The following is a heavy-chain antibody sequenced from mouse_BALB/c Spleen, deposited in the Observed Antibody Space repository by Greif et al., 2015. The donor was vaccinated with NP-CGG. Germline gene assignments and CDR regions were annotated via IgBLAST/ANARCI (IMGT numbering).Heavy chain of an antibody. CDR2: IDPANGNT. CDR1: GFNIKDTY. V-gene: IGHV14-3*02. CDR3: ARSRHYDYDVRFAY. J-gene: IGHJ3*01. Sequence: VQLQQSGAELVKPGASVKLSCTASGFNIKDTYMHWVKQRPEQGLEWIGRIDPANGNTKYDPKFQGKATITADTSSNTAYLQLSSLTSEDTAVYYCARSRHYDYDVRFAYWGQGTLVTVSA. D-gene: IGHD2-4*01.